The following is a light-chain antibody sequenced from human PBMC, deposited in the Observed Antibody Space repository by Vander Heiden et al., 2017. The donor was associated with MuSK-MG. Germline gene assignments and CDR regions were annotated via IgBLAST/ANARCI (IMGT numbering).Light chain of an antibody. CDR3: SSYTSSTTLV. Sequence: QSALTQPPSLSASPGQSLTLSCPGTSSALGSYDFVSWYQQHPGKASKLIICDVSNRPSGVSDRFSGSKAGNEASLTISGLQDEDEADYFCSSYTSSTTLVFGGGTKLTVL. CDR2: DVS. V-gene: IGLV2-14*01. J-gene: IGLJ2*01. CDR1: SSALGSYDF.